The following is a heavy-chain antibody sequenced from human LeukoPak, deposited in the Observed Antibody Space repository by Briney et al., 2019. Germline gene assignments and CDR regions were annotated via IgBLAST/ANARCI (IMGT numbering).Heavy chain of an antibody. V-gene: IGHV3-30*02. D-gene: IGHD6-19*01. J-gene: IGHJ4*02. CDR1: GFTFSSYG. Sequence: GGSLRLSCAASGFTFSSYGMHWVRQAPGKGLEWVAFIRYDGSNKYYADSVKGRFTISRDNSKNTLYLRMNSLRAEDTAVYYCAKDLGRAVAGTYWGQGTLVTVSS. CDR2: IRYDGSNK. CDR3: AKDLGRAVAGTY.